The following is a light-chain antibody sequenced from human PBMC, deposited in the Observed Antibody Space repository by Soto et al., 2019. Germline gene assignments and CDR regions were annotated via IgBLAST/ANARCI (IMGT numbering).Light chain of an antibody. Sequence: EIVMTESPASLSVFPGERATISCRASQIVSSNLPWYHQIPGLAPSLLFYCASTRATGIPARFSGSGSGTQFTLTISSLQSEDFAIYYCHHYHNWPFTLAPGTKVDI. V-gene: IGKV3-15*01. CDR1: QIVSSN. CDR3: HHYHNWPFT. CDR2: CAS. J-gene: IGKJ3*01.